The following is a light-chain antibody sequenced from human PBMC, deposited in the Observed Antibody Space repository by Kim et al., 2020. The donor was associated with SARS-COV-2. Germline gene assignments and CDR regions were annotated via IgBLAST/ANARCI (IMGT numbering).Light chain of an antibody. CDR1: NSDIGSKNL. CDR3: CSYGPSMV. Sequence: QSALTQPASVSGSPGQSLTISCTGSNSDIGSKNLVSWYQQHPGKAPKLIIYEVSKRPAGVSNRFSGSKSANTASLTISGLQAEDEALYFCCSYGPSMVFGGGTQLTVL. CDR2: EVS. V-gene: IGLV2-23*02. J-gene: IGLJ2*01.